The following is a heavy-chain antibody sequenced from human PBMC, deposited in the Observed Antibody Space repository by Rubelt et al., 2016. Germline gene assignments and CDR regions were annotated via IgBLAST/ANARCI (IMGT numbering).Heavy chain of an antibody. CDR2: IYYSGST. J-gene: IGHJ5*02. CDR1: GGSVSSGSYY. CDR3: ARVSHSSSWPNWFDP. V-gene: IGHV4-61*01. D-gene: IGHD6-13*01. Sequence: QLQLQESGPGLVKPSETLSLTCTVSGGSVSSGSYYWSWIRQPPGKGLEWIGYIYYSGSTNYNPSLKSRVTISVETSKNQFSLKLSSVTAADTAVYYGARVSHSSSWPNWFDPWGQGTLVTVSS.